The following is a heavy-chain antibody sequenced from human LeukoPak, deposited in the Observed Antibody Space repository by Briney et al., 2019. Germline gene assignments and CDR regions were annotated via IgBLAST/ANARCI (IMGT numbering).Heavy chain of an antibody. D-gene: IGHD6-13*01. CDR3: ARGGRASIAAAGPRDY. V-gene: IGHV1-18*04. CDR1: GYTFTSYG. Sequence: GASVKVSCKASGYTFTSYGISWVRQAPGQGLEWMGWISAYNGNTNYAQKLQGRVAMTTDTSTSTAYMELRSLRSDDTAVYYCARGGRASIAAAGPRDYWGQGTLVTVSS. J-gene: IGHJ4*02. CDR2: ISAYNGNT.